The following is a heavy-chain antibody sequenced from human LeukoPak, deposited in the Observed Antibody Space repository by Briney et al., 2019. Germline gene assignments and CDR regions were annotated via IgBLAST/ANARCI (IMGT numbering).Heavy chain of an antibody. CDR2: ISGSGGST. CDR1: GFTFSSYA. Sequence: PGGSLRLSCAASGFTFSSYAMSWVRQAPGQGLEWVSAISGSGGSTYYADSVKGRFTISRDNSKNTLYLQMNSLRAEDTAVYYCAKGTFGELSLFDYWGQGTLVTVSS. CDR3: AKGTFGELSLFDY. D-gene: IGHD3-10*01. J-gene: IGHJ4*02. V-gene: IGHV3-23*01.